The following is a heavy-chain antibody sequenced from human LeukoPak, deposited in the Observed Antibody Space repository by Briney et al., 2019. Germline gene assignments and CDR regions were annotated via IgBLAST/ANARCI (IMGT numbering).Heavy chain of an antibody. Sequence: GSLRLSCAASGFTVSSNYMSWVRQAPGKGLEWVSVIYSGGSTYYADSVMGRFTISRHNSKNTLYLQMNSLRAEDTAVYYCAREVLVGATTYAFDIWGQGTMVTVSS. CDR1: GFTVSSNY. J-gene: IGHJ3*02. D-gene: IGHD1-26*01. CDR3: AREVLVGATTYAFDI. V-gene: IGHV3-53*04. CDR2: IYSGGST.